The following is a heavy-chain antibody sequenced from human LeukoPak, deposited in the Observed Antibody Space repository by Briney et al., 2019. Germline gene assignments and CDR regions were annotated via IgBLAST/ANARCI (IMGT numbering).Heavy chain of an antibody. Sequence: SETLSLTCAVYGGSFSGYYWSWLRQPPGKGLEWIGYIYHSGSTYYNPSLKSRVTISVDRSKNQFSLKLSSVTAADTAVYYCARDLSGFFDYWGQGTLVTVSS. CDR1: GGSFSGYY. D-gene: IGHD5-12*01. J-gene: IGHJ4*02. V-gene: IGHV4-34*01. CDR2: IYHSGST. CDR3: ARDLSGFFDY.